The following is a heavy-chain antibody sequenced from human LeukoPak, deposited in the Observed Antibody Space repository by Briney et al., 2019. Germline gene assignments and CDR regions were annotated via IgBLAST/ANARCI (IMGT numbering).Heavy chain of an antibody. Sequence: SETLSLTCTVSGGSISSYYWSWIRQPAGKGLEWIGRIYTSGSTNYNPSLKSRVTMSLDTSKNQFSLKLSSVTAADAAVYYCARPERRQEAFDIWGQGTMVTVSS. V-gene: IGHV4-4*07. CDR1: GGSISSYY. CDR2: IYTSGST. J-gene: IGHJ3*02. CDR3: ARPERRQEAFDI. D-gene: IGHD1-1*01.